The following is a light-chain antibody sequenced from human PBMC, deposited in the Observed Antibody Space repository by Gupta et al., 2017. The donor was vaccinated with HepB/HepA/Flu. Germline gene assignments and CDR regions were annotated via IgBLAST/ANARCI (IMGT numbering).Light chain of an antibody. CDR1: KLGDKY. CDR3: QAWDSSTVV. Sequence: SYELTQPPSVSVSPGQTASITCSGDKLGDKYACWYQQKPGQYPVLVIYQDNNRPSGIPERFSGSNSGNTATLTISGTQAMDEADYYCQAWDSSTVVFGGGTKLTVL. CDR2: QDN. J-gene: IGLJ2*01. V-gene: IGLV3-1*01.